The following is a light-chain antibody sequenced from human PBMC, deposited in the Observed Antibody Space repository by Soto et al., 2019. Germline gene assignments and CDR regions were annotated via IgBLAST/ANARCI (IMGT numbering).Light chain of an antibody. CDR3: QQDYNLPWT. CDR2: GAS. V-gene: IGKV3D-7*01. J-gene: IGKJ1*01. Sequence: VMTQSPATLSLSPGERATLSCRASQSVSSSYVSWYQQKPGQAPRLLIYGASTRATGIPARFSGSGSGTDFTLTISSLQPEDFAVYYCQQDYNLPWTFGQGTKVEIK. CDR1: QSVSSSY.